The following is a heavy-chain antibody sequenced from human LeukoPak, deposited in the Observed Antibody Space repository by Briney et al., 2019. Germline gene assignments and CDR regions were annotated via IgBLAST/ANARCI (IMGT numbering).Heavy chain of an antibody. CDR1: GGSISSYN. V-gene: IGHV4-59*01. CDR3: ARDRGRWLHRDAFDI. Sequence: SETLSLTCTVSGGSISSYNWSWIRQPPGKGLEWLGYIYYSGSTNYNPSLKSRVTISVDTSKNQFSLKLSSVTAADTAVYYCARDRGRWLHRDAFDIWGQGTMVTVSS. D-gene: IGHD5-24*01. J-gene: IGHJ3*02. CDR2: IYYSGST.